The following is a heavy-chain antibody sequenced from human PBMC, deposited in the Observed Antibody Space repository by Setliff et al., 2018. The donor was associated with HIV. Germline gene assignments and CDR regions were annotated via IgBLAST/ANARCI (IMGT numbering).Heavy chain of an antibody. D-gene: IGHD3-22*01. CDR3: AKASRGEYYDNSGFFVTYFDY. Sequence: PGGSLRLSCKASGFSFRSYAMSWVRQAPGKGLEWVSGITGSGGSTYYADSVKGRSTISRDNSGDTLYLHINSLRAEDTAVYYCAKASRGEYYDNSGFFVTYFDYWGQGKLVTAPQ. J-gene: IGHJ4*02. V-gene: IGHV3-23*01. CDR2: ITGSGGST. CDR1: GFSFRSYA.